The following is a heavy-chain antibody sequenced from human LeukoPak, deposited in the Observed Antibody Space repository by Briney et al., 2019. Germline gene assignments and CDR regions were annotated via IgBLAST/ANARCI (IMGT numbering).Heavy chain of an antibody. CDR2: INPSGGST. CDR1: GYTFTSYY. J-gene: IGHJ4*02. CDR3: ARWGGYTAMAFHFDY. Sequence: ASVKVSCKASGYTFTSYYMHWVRQAPGQGLEWMGIINPSGGSTSYAQKFQGGVTMTRDTSTSTVYMELSSLRSEDTAVYYCARWGGYTAMAFHFDYWGQGTLVTVSS. D-gene: IGHD5-18*01. V-gene: IGHV1-46*01.